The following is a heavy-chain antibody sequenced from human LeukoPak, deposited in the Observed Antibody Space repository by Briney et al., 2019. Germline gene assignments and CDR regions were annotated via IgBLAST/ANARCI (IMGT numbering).Heavy chain of an antibody. Sequence: ASVKVSCKASGYTFTGYYMHWVRQAPGQRLGWMGWINPNSGGTNYAQKFQGRVTMTRATSISTAYMELSRLRSDDTAVYYCARVRAIFGVADAFDIWGQGTMVTVSS. V-gene: IGHV1-2*02. CDR1: GYTFTGYY. J-gene: IGHJ3*02. CDR3: ARVRAIFGVADAFDI. CDR2: INPNSGGT. D-gene: IGHD3-3*01.